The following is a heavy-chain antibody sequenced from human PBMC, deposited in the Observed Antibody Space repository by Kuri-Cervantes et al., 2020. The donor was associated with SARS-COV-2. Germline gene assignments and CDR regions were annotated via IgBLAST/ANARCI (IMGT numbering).Heavy chain of an antibody. Sequence: LSLTCAVYGGSFSGYYWSWIRQPPGKGLEWVSAISGSGGSTYYADSVKGRFTISRDNSKNTLYLQMNSLRAEDTAVYYCAKSWGRHYFDYWGQGTLVTVSS. D-gene: IGHD3-16*01. CDR1: GGSFSGYY. CDR3: AKSWGRHYFDY. V-gene: IGHV3-23*01. J-gene: IGHJ4*02. CDR2: ISGSGGST.